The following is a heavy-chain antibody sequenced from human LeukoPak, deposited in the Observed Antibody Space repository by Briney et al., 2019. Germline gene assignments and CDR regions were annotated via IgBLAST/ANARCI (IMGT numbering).Heavy chain of an antibody. Sequence: SETLSLTCTVSGRSISSYYWSWIRQPPGKGLEWSGYIYYSGSTNYNPSLKSRVTISVDTSKNQCSLKLSSVTAADTAVYYCARVGGSSWRYFDYWGQGTLVTVSS. V-gene: IGHV4-59*01. CDR3: ARVGGSSWRYFDY. D-gene: IGHD6-13*01. CDR1: GRSISSYY. J-gene: IGHJ4*02. CDR2: IYYSGST.